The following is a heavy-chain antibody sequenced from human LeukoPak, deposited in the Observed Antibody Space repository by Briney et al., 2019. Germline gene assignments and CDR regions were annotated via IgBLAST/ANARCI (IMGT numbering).Heavy chain of an antibody. V-gene: IGHV4-30-2*01. Sequence: SETLSLTCTVSGGSISSSSYYWSWIRQPSGKGLEWIGYIYDSGSTYYNPSLKSRVTIAVDRAKNQFSLKLNSVTAADTAVYFCARYGGSGTHYFDYWGQGTLVTVSS. CDR2: IYDSGST. CDR1: GGSISSSSYY. D-gene: IGHD3-10*01. CDR3: ARYGGSGTHYFDY. J-gene: IGHJ4*02.